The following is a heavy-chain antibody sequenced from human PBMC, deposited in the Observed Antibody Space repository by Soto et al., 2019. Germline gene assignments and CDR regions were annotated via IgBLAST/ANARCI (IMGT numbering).Heavy chain of an antibody. Sequence: QVQLVESGGGVVQPGRSLRLSCAASGFTFSHYAMHWVRQAPGKGLEWVALMSYDGSNEYYADSVKGRFTISRDNSKNTLYRQTNSLRAEDTAVYYCAKDGSHNFDYWGQGTLVTVSS. CDR2: MSYDGSNE. CDR1: GFTFSHYA. D-gene: IGHD1-26*01. V-gene: IGHV3-30*18. J-gene: IGHJ4*02. CDR3: AKDGSHNFDY.